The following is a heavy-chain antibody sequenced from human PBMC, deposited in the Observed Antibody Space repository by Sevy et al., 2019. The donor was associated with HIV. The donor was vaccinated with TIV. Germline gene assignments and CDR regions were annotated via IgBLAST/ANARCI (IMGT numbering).Heavy chain of an antibody. Sequence: GGSLRLSCVGSGFTFRNFCVHWLRQAPGKGLEWLSVVAYDGSSKYYVDSVKGRFIVSRDNSKNTLYLQMNSLRTEDTAVYYWGGGDSGDYYCEGVDVWGQGTMVTVSS. J-gene: IGHJ6*02. D-gene: IGHD4-17*01. CDR2: VAYDGSSK. CDR1: GFTFRNFC. V-gene: IGHV3-30*03. CDR3: GGGDSGDYYCEGVDV.